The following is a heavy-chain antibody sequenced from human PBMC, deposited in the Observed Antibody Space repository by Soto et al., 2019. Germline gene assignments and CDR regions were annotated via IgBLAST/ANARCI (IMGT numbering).Heavy chain of an antibody. J-gene: IGHJ4*02. D-gene: IGHD6-13*01. CDR2: INHSGST. CDR1: GGSFSGYY. CDR3: ARAHRLYSSSWYLDY. V-gene: IGHV4-34*01. Sequence: SETLSLTCAVYGGSFSGYYWSWIRQPPGKGLEWIGEINHSGSTNYNPSLKSRVTISVDTSKNQLSLKLSSVTAADTAVYYCARAHRLYSSSWYLDYWGQGTLVTVSS.